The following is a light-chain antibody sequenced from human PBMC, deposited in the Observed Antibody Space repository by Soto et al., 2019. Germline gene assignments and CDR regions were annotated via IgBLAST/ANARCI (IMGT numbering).Light chain of an antibody. CDR3: HQYDSWT. Sequence: EIVLTQSPGTLSLSPGERATLSCRASQSFNSIYLAWYQQKPGQAPRLLIYGASSRATGIPDRFSGSGSGTDFTLTISRLEPEDFVVYYCHQYDSWTFGQGTKVDIK. J-gene: IGKJ1*01. V-gene: IGKV3-20*01. CDR1: QSFNSIY. CDR2: GAS.